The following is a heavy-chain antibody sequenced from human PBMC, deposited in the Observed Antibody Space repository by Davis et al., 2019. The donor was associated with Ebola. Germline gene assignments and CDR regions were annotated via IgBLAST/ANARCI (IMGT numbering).Heavy chain of an antibody. J-gene: IGHJ4*02. CDR3: ARGPSTGNSFSY. Sequence: PGGSLRLSCAASGFTFSSYSMNWVRQAPGKGLEWVSYISSSSSTIYYADSVKGRFTASRDNSKNTLYLQMNGLRAEDTAVYYCARGPSTGNSFSYWGQGTLVTVSS. CDR1: GFTFSSYS. V-gene: IGHV3-48*01. D-gene: IGHD6-13*01. CDR2: ISSSSSTI.